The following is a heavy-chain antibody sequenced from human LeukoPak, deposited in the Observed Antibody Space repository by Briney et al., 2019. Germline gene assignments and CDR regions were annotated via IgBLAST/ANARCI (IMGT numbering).Heavy chain of an antibody. CDR3: ARSVRGVISTDY. V-gene: IGHV4-30-4*01. D-gene: IGHD3-10*01. CDR1: GGSISSGDYY. J-gene: IGHJ4*02. CDR2: IYYSGST. Sequence: PSETLSLTCTVSGGSISSGDYYWSWIRQPPGKGLEWIGYIYYSGSTYYNPSLKSRVTISVDTSKNQFSLKLSSVTAADTAVYYCARSVRGVISTDYWGQGTLVTVSS.